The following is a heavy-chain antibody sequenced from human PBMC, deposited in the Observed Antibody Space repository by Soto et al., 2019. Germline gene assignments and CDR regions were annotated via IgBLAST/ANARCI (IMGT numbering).Heavy chain of an antibody. J-gene: IGHJ6*02. D-gene: IGHD3-3*01. V-gene: IGHV4-34*01. CDR2: INHSGST. Sequence: SETLSLTCAVYGGSFSGYYWSWIRQPPGKGLEWIGEINHSGSTNYNPSLKSRVTISVDTSKNQFSLKLSSVTAADTAVYYCARGQLGFLDVWGQGTTVTVSS. CDR3: ARGQLGFLDV. CDR1: GGSFSGYY.